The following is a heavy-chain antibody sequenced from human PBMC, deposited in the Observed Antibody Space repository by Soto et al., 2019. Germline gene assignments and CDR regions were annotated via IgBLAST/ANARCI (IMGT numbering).Heavy chain of an antibody. CDR3: AKDYERLRSSAYNWFDP. Sequence: EVQLVESGGGLVQPGRSLRLSCAASGFTFDDYAMHWVRQAPGKGLEWVSGISWNSGSIGYADSVKGRFTISRDNAKNSLYLQMNSLRAEDTALYYCAKDYERLRSSAYNWFDPWGQGTLVTVSS. CDR1: GFTFDDYA. CDR2: ISWNSGSI. V-gene: IGHV3-9*01. D-gene: IGHD3-3*01. J-gene: IGHJ5*02.